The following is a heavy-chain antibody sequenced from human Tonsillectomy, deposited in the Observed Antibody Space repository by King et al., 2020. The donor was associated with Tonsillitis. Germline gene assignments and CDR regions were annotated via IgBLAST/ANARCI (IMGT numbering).Heavy chain of an antibody. CDR1: GFTFSNYW. CDR2: IKQDGSQK. CDR3: ARDSPPRD. Sequence: VQLVESGGGLVQPGGSLRLSCAASGFTFSNYWMSCVRQAPGKGLEGVANIKQDGSQKYYVDSVKGRVTISRDNAKNSLYLQMNSLRAEDTAVYYCARDSPPRDWGQGTLVTVPS. J-gene: IGHJ4*02. V-gene: IGHV3-7*04.